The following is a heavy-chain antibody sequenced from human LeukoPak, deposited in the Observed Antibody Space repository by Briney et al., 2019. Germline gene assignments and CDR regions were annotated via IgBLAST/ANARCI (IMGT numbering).Heavy chain of an antibody. CDR2: ISAYNGNT. V-gene: IGHV1-18*01. Sequence: AASVKVSCKASGYTFTSYDINWVRQATGQGLEWMGWISAYNGNTNYAQKLQGRVTMTTDTSTSTTYMELRSLRSDDTAVYYCARDGEPHYGDYPLYFDYWGQGTLVTVSS. CDR3: ARDGEPHYGDYPLYFDY. J-gene: IGHJ4*02. CDR1: GYTFTSYD. D-gene: IGHD4-17*01.